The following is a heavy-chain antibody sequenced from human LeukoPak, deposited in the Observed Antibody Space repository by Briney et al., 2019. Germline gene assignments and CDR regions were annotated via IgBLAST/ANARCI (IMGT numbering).Heavy chain of an antibody. CDR2: ISAYNGNT. CDR1: GYTFTSYG. V-gene: IGHV1-18*01. Sequence: GASVKVSCKASGYTFTSYGISWVRQAPGQGLEWMGWISAYNGNTNYAQKLQGRVTMTTDTSTSTAYMELRSLRSDDTAVYYCARGSLDFWSGHQFDYWGQGTLVSVSS. D-gene: IGHD3-3*01. CDR3: ARGSLDFWSGHQFDY. J-gene: IGHJ4*02.